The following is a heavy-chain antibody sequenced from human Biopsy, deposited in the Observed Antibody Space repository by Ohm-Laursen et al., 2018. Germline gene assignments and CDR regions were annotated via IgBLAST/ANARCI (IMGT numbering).Heavy chain of an antibody. CDR3: ARDYDTSGYYYVS. D-gene: IGHD3-22*01. J-gene: IGHJ5*02. V-gene: IGHV4-39*01. CDR2: IFYRGST. Sequence: DTLSLTCTVSGGSISNNNYYWGWIRQPPGKGLEWIGSIFYRGSTHYKPPLKSRVNISVDTSKNQFSLKLNSVTAADTDVYYCARDYDTSGYYYVSWGQGTLVTVSS. CDR1: GGSISNNNYY.